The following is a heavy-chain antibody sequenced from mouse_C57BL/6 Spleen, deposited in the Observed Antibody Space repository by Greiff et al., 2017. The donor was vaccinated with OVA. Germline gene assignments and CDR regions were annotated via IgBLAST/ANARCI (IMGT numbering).Heavy chain of an antibody. CDR1: GYTFTDYY. D-gene: IGHD2-5*01. CDR3: ASSNYDAMDY. J-gene: IGHJ4*01. Sequence: VQLQQSGPELVKPGASVKISCKASGYTFTDYYMNWVKQSHGKSLEWIGDINPNNGGTSYNQKFKGKATLTVDKSSSTAYMELRSLTSEDSAVYYCASSNYDAMDYWGQGTSVTVSS. V-gene: IGHV1-26*01. CDR2: INPNNGGT.